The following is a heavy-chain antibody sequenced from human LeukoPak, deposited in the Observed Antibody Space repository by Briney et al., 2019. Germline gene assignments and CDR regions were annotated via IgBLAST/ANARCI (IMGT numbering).Heavy chain of an antibody. Sequence: PSQTLSLTCTVSGGSISSGTYYWSWIRQPAGKGLEWIGRIYTRGSTNYNPSLKSRVTISVDTSKNQFSLKLSSVTAADTAVYYCARVQDGDWLFDYWGQGTLVTVSS. CDR1: GGSISSGTYY. CDR3: ARVQDGDWLFDY. J-gene: IGHJ4*02. CDR2: IYTRGST. V-gene: IGHV4-61*02. D-gene: IGHD3-9*01.